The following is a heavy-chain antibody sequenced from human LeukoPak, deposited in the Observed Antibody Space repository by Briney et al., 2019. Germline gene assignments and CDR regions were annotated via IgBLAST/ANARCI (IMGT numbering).Heavy chain of an antibody. CDR3: ARDLQWLDDYYYYGMDV. J-gene: IGHJ6*02. D-gene: IGHD6-19*01. CDR2: IIPIVGTA. CDR1: GGTFSSYA. V-gene: IGHV1-69*13. Sequence: GASVKVSCKASGGTFSSYAISWVRQAPGQGLEWMGGIIPIVGTANYAQKFQGRVTITADESTSTAYMELSSLRSEDTAVYYCARDLQWLDDYYYYGMDVWGQGTTVTVSS.